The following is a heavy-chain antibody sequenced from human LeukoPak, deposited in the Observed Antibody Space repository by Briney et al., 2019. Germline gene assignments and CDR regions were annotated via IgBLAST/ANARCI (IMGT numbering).Heavy chain of an antibody. CDR3: ARGRVPPAKVYYYYLDV. V-gene: IGHV4-34*01. Sequence: SETLSLTCAVYGGSFSGYYWSWIRQPPGKGLEWIGEINHSGSTNYNPSLKSRVTISVDTSENQFSLTLSSVTAADTAVYYCARGRVPPAKVYYYYLDVGGKGTTGTVS. D-gene: IGHD2-2*01. CDR1: GGSFSGYY. CDR2: INHSGST. J-gene: IGHJ6*03.